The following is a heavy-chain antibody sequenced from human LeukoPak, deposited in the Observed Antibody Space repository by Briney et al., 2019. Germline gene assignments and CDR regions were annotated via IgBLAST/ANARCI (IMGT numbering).Heavy chain of an antibody. CDR2: ISSSSSYI. J-gene: IGHJ4*02. CDR1: GFTFSSYS. CDR3: ARGGSMKQLVGRGGRYFDY. V-gene: IGHV3-21*01. Sequence: PGGSLRLSCAASGFTFSSYSMNWVLQAPGKGLEWVSSISSSSSYIYYADSVKGRFTISRDNAKNSLYLQMNSLRTEDTAVYYCARGGSMKQLVGRGGRYFDYWGQGTLVTVSS. D-gene: IGHD6-6*01.